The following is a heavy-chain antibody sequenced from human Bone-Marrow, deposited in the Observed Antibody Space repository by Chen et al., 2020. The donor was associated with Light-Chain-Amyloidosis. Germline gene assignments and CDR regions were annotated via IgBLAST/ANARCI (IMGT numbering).Heavy chain of an antibody. D-gene: IGHD2-15*01. Sequence: EVQLVESGGGLVQPEGSLRLSCAASGFTFSSYWIHWVRQAPGKGLGWVSRINGDGSSTIYADSVKGRFTISRDNAKNTLYLQMNSLRAEDTAGYYCARAYCSGDSCPNSLGYWGQGTLVTVSS. V-gene: IGHV3-74*01. CDR3: ARAYCSGDSCPNSLGY. CDR1: GFTFSSYW. CDR2: INGDGSST. J-gene: IGHJ4*02.